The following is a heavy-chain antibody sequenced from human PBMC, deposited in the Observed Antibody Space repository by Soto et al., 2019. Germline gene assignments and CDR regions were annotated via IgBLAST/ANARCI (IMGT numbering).Heavy chain of an antibody. V-gene: IGHV2-5*02. Sequence: SGPTLVNPTQTLTLTCTFSGFSLTSNAVGVGWFRQPPGKALEWLALIYWDDDNHYSPSLKSRLTFTKDTSKNQVVLIMTNMDPVNTATYYCAHGSGWLFDFWGQGPLVTVSS. CDR3: AHGSGWLFDF. J-gene: IGHJ4*02. CDR2: IYWDDDN. D-gene: IGHD6-19*01. CDR1: GFSLTSNAVG.